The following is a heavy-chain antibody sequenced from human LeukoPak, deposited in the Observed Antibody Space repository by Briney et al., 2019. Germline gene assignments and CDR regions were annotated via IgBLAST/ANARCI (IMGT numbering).Heavy chain of an antibody. V-gene: IGHV3-48*02. CDR1: GFTFSSYT. CDR3: ARDTVSDYDLLTSYYGGFDY. J-gene: IGHJ4*02. D-gene: IGHD3-9*01. Sequence: GGSLRLSCAASGFTFSSYTMNWVRQAPGKGLEWVSYISSSSSTIYYVDSVKGRFTISRDNAKNSLFLQMNSLRDEDTAVYYCARDTVSDYDLLTSYYGGFDYWGRGTLVTVSS. CDR2: ISSSSSTI.